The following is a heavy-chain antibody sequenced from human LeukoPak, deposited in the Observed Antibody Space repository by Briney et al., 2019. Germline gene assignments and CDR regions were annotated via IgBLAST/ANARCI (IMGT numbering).Heavy chain of an antibody. Sequence: ASVKVSCKASGYTFTSYHMHWVRQAPGQGLEWMGIINPSGGSTSYAQKFQGRVTMTRDTSTSTVYMELSSLRSEDTAVYYCARGAVPAAKDRNWFDPWGQGTLVTVSS. D-gene: IGHD2-2*01. CDR3: ARGAVPAAKDRNWFDP. J-gene: IGHJ5*02. V-gene: IGHV1-46*01. CDR2: INPSGGST. CDR1: GYTFTSYH.